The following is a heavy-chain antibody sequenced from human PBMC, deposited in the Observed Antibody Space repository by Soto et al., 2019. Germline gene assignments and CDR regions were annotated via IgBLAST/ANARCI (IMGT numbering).Heavy chain of an antibody. CDR1: GFTFSDHY. CDR3: ARRITGTPPSDGGS. J-gene: IGHJ5*02. D-gene: IGHD1-7*01. CDR2: IRNIANSYTT. Sequence: EVQLVESGGDLVQPGGSLRLSCAVSGFTFSDHYMDWVRQAPGTGLEWVGRIRNIANSYTTDYAASVKGRFTISRDASNNSLYLQMNSLKTEDTAMYYCARRITGTPPSDGGSWGQGTLVTVSS. V-gene: IGHV3-72*01.